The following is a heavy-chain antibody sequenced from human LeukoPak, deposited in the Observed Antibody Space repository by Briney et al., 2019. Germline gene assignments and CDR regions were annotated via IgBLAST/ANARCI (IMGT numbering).Heavy chain of an antibody. Sequence: GRSLRLACAGSGFTFSSYSMNSVRHAPGDWLEWVSYIGHTGSITAYADSVKSRFTISRDNAKNSLYLQMNTLRAEDTAVYYCVRDVAVVTSGSYPWRYFQHWGQGTLVTVSS. V-gene: IGHV3-48*01. CDR3: VRDVAVVTSGSYPWRYFQH. CDR2: IGHTGSIT. CDR1: GFTFSSYS. D-gene: IGHD3-10*01. J-gene: IGHJ1*01.